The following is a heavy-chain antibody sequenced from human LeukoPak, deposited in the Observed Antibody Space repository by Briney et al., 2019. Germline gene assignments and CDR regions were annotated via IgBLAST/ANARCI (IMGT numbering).Heavy chain of an antibody. J-gene: IGHJ4*02. Sequence: RGSLRLSCAASGFTFSDYSMHWVRQAPGKGLEWVSYISSSGSTMYYADSVKGRFTISRDNARNSLYLQMNSLRDEDTAVYYCARPYSGVFDYWGQGTLVTVSS. CDR1: GFTFSDYS. CDR2: ISSSGSTM. V-gene: IGHV3-48*02. CDR3: ARPYSGVFDY. D-gene: IGHD2-21*01.